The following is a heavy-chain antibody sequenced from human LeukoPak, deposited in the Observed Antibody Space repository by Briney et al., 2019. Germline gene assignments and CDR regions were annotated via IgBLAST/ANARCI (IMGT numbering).Heavy chain of an antibody. CDR3: ARLRDYESSGYYPPHFDS. D-gene: IGHD3-22*01. J-gene: IGHJ4*02. CDR2: IYTSGST. Sequence: SETLSLTCTVSGGSISTYYWSWIRQPAGKGLEWIGRIYTSGSTNYNPSLKSRVTMSVDTSKNQFSLKLSSVTAADTAVYYCARLRDYESSGYYPPHFDSWGQGTLVTVSS. V-gene: IGHV4-4*07. CDR1: GGSISTYY.